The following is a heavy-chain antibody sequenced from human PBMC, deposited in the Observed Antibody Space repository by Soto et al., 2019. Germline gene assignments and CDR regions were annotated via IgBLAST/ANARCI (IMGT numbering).Heavy chain of an antibody. J-gene: IGHJ4*02. CDR2: INSDGSST. CDR3: ARDFEY. Sequence: EVQLVESGGGLVQPGGSLRLSCEASGFTFSTFWMHWVRQAPGKGLVWVSRINSDGSSTNYGDSVKGRVTISRDNAKNTLYLQLNSLRPEGTAVYYCARDFEYWGQGTLVTVSS. V-gene: IGHV3-74*01. CDR1: GFTFSTFW.